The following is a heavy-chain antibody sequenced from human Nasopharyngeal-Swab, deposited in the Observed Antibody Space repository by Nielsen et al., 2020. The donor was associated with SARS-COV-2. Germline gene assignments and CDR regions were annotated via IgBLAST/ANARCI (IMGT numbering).Heavy chain of an antibody. CDR3: VRPEGVATSFKYYFQYGMDV. CDR1: GYSFTSYW. CDR2: FYPRDSDT. J-gene: IGHJ6*02. V-gene: IGHV5-51*01. D-gene: IGHD5-12*01. Sequence: GGSLRLSFKASGYSFTSYWIAWVRQMPGKGLEWMGIFYPRDSDTRYSPSFQGQVTISADKSISTAYLQWSSLKASDTAMYYCVRPEGVATSFKYYFQYGMDVWGQGTMVTVPS.